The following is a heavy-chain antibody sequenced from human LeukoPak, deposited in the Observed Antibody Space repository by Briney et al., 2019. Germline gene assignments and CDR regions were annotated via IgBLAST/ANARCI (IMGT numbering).Heavy chain of an antibody. J-gene: IGHJ3*02. CDR3: YSDDAFDI. CDR2: ISYDGSNK. V-gene: IGHV3-30*04. D-gene: IGHD2-21*01. Sequence: GGSLRLSCAASGFTFSSYAMHWVRQAPGKGLEWVAVISYDGSNKYYADSVKGRFTISRDNSKDTLYLQMNSLRAEDTAVYYCYSDDAFDIWGQGTMVTVSS. CDR1: GFTFSSYA.